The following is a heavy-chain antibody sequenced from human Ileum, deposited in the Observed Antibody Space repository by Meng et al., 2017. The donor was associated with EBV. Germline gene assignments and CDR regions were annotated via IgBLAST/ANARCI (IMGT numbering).Heavy chain of an antibody. Sequence: QLLKSYSQLLKPTQTLSLTCTVSGASISSCAYCSGCILQPPGRGLEWIVNIFDSVSTYYNLSLKSRVTLSLDASKNHFSLKLTSVTAADTAVYYCAREDSSGWFRVDYWGPGSLVTVSS. J-gene: IGHJ4*02. CDR3: AREDSSGWFRVDY. CDR1: GASISSCAYC. CDR2: IFDSVST. V-gene: IGHV4-39*07. D-gene: IGHD6-19*01.